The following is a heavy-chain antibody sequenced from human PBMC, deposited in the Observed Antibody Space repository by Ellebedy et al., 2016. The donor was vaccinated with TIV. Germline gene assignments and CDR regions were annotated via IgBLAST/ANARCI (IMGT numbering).Heavy chain of an antibody. CDR1: GFTFNSYW. Sequence: GESLKISCAASGFTFNSYWMSWVRQAPGKGLEWVANMKEDGSEKYYVESVKGRFTISRDNARNSLFLQMNSLRAEDTAVYYCAREAISYATSGYYFDYWGQGTLVAVSS. CDR3: AREAISYATSGYYFDY. J-gene: IGHJ4*02. V-gene: IGHV3-7*01. D-gene: IGHD3-22*01. CDR2: MKEDGSEK.